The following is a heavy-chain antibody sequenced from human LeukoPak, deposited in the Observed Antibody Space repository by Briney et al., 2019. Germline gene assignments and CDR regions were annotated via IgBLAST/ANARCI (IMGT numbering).Heavy chain of an antibody. CDR2: ISSSSSYI. J-gene: IGHJ4*02. CDR3: ARDDIGYEKIFDY. Sequence: PGRSLRLSCAASGFTFSSYGMHWVRQAPGKGLEWVSSISSSSSYIYYADSVKGRFTISRDNAKNSLYLQMNSLRAEDTAVYYCARDDIGYEKIFDYWGQGTLVTVSS. D-gene: IGHD5-12*01. CDR1: GFTFSSYG. V-gene: IGHV3-21*01.